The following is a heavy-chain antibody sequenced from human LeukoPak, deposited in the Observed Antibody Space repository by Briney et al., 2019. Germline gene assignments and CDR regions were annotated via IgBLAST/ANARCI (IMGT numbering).Heavy chain of an antibody. J-gene: IGHJ4*02. CDR1: GFTFSNYW. V-gene: IGHV3-74*01. Sequence: GGSLRLSCAASGFTFSNYWMHWVRQAPGKGLVWVSRISTGGSSTSHADSVKGRFVTSRDNAKNALYLEMNSLRAEDTAVYYCARGHTSTSADYWGQGTPVTVSS. CDR3: ARGHTSTSADY. CDR2: ISTGGSST.